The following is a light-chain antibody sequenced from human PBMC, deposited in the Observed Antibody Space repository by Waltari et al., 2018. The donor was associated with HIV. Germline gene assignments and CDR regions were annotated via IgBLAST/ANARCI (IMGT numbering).Light chain of an antibody. V-gene: IGLV2-8*01. CDR3: SSYGDGNKLI. CDR2: EVF. Sequence: QSALTQPPSASGSPGQSVTISCTGTRSDVGGSDYVSWYQQHTGKAPRLMIYEVFKRPSGVPDRFFGSKSGSGNTASLTVSGLQAEDEADYYCSSYGDGNKLIFGGGTKLTVL. J-gene: IGLJ2*01. CDR1: RSDVGGSDY.